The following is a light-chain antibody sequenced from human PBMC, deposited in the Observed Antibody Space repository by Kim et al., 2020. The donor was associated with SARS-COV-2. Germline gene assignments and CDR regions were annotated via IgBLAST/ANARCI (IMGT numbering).Light chain of an antibody. CDR1: QDIASY. CDR3: EKYKNAPRT. J-gene: IGKJ1*01. Sequence: ASVGERVTIPCRASQDIASYVAWYQQSPGTVPRLLFTAASILQSGVPSRFIGIGPGTEFTLTINGLQPEDFATNYCEKYKNAPRTFGQGTKVDIK. CDR2: AAS. V-gene: IGKV1-27*01.